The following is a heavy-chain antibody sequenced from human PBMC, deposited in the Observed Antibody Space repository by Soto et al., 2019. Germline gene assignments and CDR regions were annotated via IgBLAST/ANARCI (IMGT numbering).Heavy chain of an antibody. V-gene: IGHV1-69*01. J-gene: IGHJ4*02. D-gene: IGHD3-10*01. Sequence: QVQLVQSGAEVKKPGSSVKVSCKASGGTFSSYAISWVRQAPGQGLAWMGGIIPIFGTANYAQKVQGRVTITADEATSTAYMELSSLRSEDTAVYYCAREVGYGSGSYSDWGQGPLVTVSS. CDR1: GGTFSSYA. CDR2: IIPIFGTA. CDR3: AREVGYGSGSYSD.